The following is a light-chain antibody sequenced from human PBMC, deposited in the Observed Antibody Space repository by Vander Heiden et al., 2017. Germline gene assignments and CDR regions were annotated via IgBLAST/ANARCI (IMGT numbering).Light chain of an antibody. CDR2: QDS. CDR3: QAWDSSTVV. Sequence: SYELPQPPPVSVSPAQTASITCSGDKLGDKYACWYQQKPGQSPVLVIYQDSKRPSGIPERFSGSNSGNTATLTISGTQAMDEADYYCQAWDSSTVVFGGGTKLTVL. CDR1: KLGDKY. J-gene: IGLJ2*01. V-gene: IGLV3-1*01.